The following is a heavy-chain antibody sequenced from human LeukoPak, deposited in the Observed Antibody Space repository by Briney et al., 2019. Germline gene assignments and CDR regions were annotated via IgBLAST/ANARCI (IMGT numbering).Heavy chain of an antibody. CDR3: ARHIAVAGTGAFDI. D-gene: IGHD6-19*01. Sequence: GESLKISCKGSGYSFTSYWIGWVRQMPGKGLEWMGIIYLGDSDTRYSPSFQGQVTISADKSISTAYLQWSSLQASDTAMYYCARHIAVAGTGAFDIWGQGTMVTVSS. V-gene: IGHV5-51*01. J-gene: IGHJ3*02. CDR2: IYLGDSDT. CDR1: GYSFTSYW.